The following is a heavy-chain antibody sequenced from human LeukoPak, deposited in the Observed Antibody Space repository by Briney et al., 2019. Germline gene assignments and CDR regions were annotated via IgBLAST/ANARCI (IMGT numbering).Heavy chain of an antibody. D-gene: IGHD3-16*01. Sequence: SETLSLTCTVSGGSISSYYWSWIRQPAGKGLEWIGRIYTSGSTNYNPSPKSRVTMTVDTSKNQFSLKLNSVTAADTAVYYCARESGSYLWRSWLNPWGQGTLVTVSS. CDR1: GGSISSYY. V-gene: IGHV4-4*07. CDR3: ARESGSYLWRSWLNP. CDR2: IYTSGST. J-gene: IGHJ5*02.